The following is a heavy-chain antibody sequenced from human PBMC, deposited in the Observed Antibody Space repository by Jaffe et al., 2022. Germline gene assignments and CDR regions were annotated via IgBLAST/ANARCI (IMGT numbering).Heavy chain of an antibody. CDR1: GFTFDDYA. J-gene: IGHJ4*02. CDR3: AKLWYNWNYGRPGGDY. CDR2: ISWNSGSI. V-gene: IGHV3-9*01. D-gene: IGHD1-7*01. Sequence: EVQLVESGGGLVQPGRSLRLSCAASGFTFDDYAMHWVRQAPGKGLEWVSGISWNSGSIGYADSVKGRFTISRDNAKNSLYLQMNSLRAEDTALYYCAKLWYNWNYGRPGGDYWGQGTLVTVSS.